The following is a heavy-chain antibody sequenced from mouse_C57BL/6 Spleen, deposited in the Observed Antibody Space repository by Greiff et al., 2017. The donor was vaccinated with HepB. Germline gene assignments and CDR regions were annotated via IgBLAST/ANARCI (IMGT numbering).Heavy chain of an antibody. CDR2: IDPSDSET. Sequence: VQLQQPGAELVRPGSSVKLSCKASGYTFTSYWMHWVKQRPIQGLEWIGNIDPSDSETHYNQKFKDKATLTVDKSSSTAYMQLSSLTSEDSAVYYCAREYYGSSYRYFDYWGQGTTLTVSS. CDR3: AREYYGSSYRYFDY. D-gene: IGHD1-1*01. CDR1: GYTFTSYW. V-gene: IGHV1-52*01. J-gene: IGHJ2*01.